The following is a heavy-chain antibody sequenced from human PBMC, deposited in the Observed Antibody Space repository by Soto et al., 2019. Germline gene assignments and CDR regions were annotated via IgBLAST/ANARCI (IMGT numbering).Heavy chain of an antibody. Sequence: SETLSLTCAVSGGSISSGGYSWSWIRQPPGKGLEWIGYIYHSGSTYYNPSLKSRVTISVDRSKNQFSLKLSSVTAADTAVYYCARGSYSSIFDYWGQGTLVTVSS. D-gene: IGHD2-21*01. CDR1: GGSISSGGYS. J-gene: IGHJ4*02. V-gene: IGHV4-30-2*01. CDR3: ARGSYSSIFDY. CDR2: IYHSGST.